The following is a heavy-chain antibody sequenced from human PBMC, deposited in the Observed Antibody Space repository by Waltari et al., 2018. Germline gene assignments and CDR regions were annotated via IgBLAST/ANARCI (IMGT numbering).Heavy chain of an antibody. CDR3: ARGGMTPWDY. D-gene: IGHD3-10*01. CDR2: ISGHTGKT. Sequence: QVQLVQSGGEVKKPGASVMVSCQNSGYTFMNFGVTWVRQAPGQGFEWMGWISGHTGKTNYARKFQGRVTMTTDTSTTTAYLELRSLTSDDTAFYYCARGGMTPWDYWGQGTLVSVSS. J-gene: IGHJ4*02. V-gene: IGHV1-18*01. CDR1: GYTFMNFG.